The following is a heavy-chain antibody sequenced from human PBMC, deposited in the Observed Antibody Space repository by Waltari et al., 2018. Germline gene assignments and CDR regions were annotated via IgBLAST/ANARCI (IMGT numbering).Heavy chain of an antibody. V-gene: IGHV1-8*01. D-gene: IGHD3-10*01. J-gene: IGHJ4*02. Sequence: QVQLVQSGAEVKKPGASVKVSCKASGYTFPSYDINWVRQDTGQGLEWMGWMNPNSGNTGYAQKFQGRVTMTRNTSISTAYMELSSLRSEDTAVYYCARVTMVRGVIWGASYFDYWGQGTLVTVSS. CDR1: GYTFPSYD. CDR2: MNPNSGNT. CDR3: ARVTMVRGVIWGASYFDY.